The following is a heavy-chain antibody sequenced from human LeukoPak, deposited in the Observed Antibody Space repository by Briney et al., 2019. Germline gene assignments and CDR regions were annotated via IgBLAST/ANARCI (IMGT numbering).Heavy chain of an antibody. V-gene: IGHV4-31*03. J-gene: IGHJ4*02. Sequence: SQTLSLTCTVSADSISSGGHYWSWIRQHPGKGVESIGFMRHSGSTSHNPSLKGRVAISVDASKNQFSLRLSSVTAADTAVYYCARGGNRFGGFYFDYWGQGSLVTVSS. CDR1: ADSISSGGHY. CDR2: MRHSGST. D-gene: IGHD3-10*01. CDR3: ARGGNRFGGFYFDY.